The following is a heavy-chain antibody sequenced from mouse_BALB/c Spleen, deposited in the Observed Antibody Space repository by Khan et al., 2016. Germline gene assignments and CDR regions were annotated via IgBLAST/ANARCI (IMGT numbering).Heavy chain of an antibody. CDR1: AYTFTDYE. J-gene: IGHJ2*01. CDR3: AKGLRRGYYFDS. D-gene: IGHD2-4*01. V-gene: IGHV1-15*01. Sequence: QVQLQQSGAELVRPGASVKLSCKALAYTFTDYEMHWVKQTPVHGLEWIGAIHPGGGGSAYNQKFKVRATLTADKSSSTAYMELSSLTSEDSAVYYCAKGLRRGYYFDSWGQGTTLTVSS. CDR2: IHPGGGGS.